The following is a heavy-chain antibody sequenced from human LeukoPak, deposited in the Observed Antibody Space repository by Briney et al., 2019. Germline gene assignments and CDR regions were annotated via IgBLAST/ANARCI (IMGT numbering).Heavy chain of an antibody. Sequence: SETLSLTCIVSGGSVSSDIYHWSWIRQAPGKGLDWIGNIYYDGSTYYNPSLKSRVTISVDTSKNQLSLKVNSVTATDTAVYYCVRRLEVWGQGTMVTVSS. CDR3: VRRLEV. CDR2: IYYDGST. CDR1: GGSVSSDIYH. J-gene: IGHJ3*01. V-gene: IGHV4-39*01.